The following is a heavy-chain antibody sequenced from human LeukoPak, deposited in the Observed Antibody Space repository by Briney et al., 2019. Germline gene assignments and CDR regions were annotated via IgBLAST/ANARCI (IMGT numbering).Heavy chain of an antibody. CDR2: ISSSSSYI. Sequence: GGSLRLSCAASGFTFSSYSMNWVRQAPGKGLEWVSSISSSSSYIYYADSVKGRFTISRDNAKNSLYLQMNSLRAEDTAVYYCAKDLGQYYDTSDNWFDPWGQGTLVTVSS. CDR1: GFTFSSYS. J-gene: IGHJ5*02. D-gene: IGHD3-22*01. CDR3: AKDLGQYYDTSDNWFDP. V-gene: IGHV3-21*01.